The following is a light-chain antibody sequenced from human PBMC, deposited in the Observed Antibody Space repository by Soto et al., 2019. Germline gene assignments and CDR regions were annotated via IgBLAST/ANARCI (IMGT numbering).Light chain of an antibody. CDR3: LQDYNSPKT. Sequence: AIQMTQSPSSLSASVGDRVTVTCRASQGITNELAWFQQKPGKAPKLLIYAASNLQSGVPSRFSGSGSGTDFTLTISNLQPEDSATYYCLQDYNSPKTFGPGTKVEIK. CDR2: AAS. V-gene: IGKV1-6*01. J-gene: IGKJ1*01. CDR1: QGITNE.